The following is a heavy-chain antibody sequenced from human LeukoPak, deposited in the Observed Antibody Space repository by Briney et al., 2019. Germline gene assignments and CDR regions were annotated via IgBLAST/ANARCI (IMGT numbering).Heavy chain of an antibody. CDR1: GGSTSSYY. D-gene: IGHD2-2*02. CDR3: ARVPGPLYCSSTSCYSFDY. J-gene: IGHJ4*02. Sequence: SETLSLTCTVSGGSTSSYYWSWIRQPPGKGLEWIGYIYYSGSTNYNPSLKSRVTISVDTSKNQFSLKLSSVTAADTAVYYCARVPGPLYCSSTSCYSFDYWGQGTLVTVSS. V-gene: IGHV4-59*01. CDR2: IYYSGST.